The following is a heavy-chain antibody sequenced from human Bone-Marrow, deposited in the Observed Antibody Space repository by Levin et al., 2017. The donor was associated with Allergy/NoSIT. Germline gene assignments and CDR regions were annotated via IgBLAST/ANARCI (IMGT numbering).Heavy chain of an antibody. CDR1: GGSISSYY. CDR2: IYYSGST. D-gene: IGHD4-17*01. CDR3: ARHKYGDYSDY. V-gene: IGHV4-59*08. J-gene: IGHJ4*02. Sequence: SETLSLTCTVSGGSISSYYWSWIRQPPGKGLEWIGYIYYSGSTNYNPSLKSRVTISVDTSKNQFSLKLSSVTAADTAVYCCARHKYGDYSDYWGQGTLVTVSS.